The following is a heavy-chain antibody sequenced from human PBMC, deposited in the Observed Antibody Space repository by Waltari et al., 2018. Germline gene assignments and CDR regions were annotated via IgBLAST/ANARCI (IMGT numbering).Heavy chain of an antibody. CDR2: VNPDTGYA. J-gene: IGHJ4*02. V-gene: IGHV1-2*02. CDR1: GDIFTNYY. CDR3: ARDRTTMAARPGDY. Sequence: QVLLVQAGAEVKKPGASVKVSCKASGDIFTNYYLHWVRQAPGQGPEWMGWVNPDTGYANYAHNFRGRVTMTWDTSITTAFMDLSGLKSDDTAVYYCARDRTTMAARPGDYWGQGTLVTVSS. D-gene: IGHD6-6*01.